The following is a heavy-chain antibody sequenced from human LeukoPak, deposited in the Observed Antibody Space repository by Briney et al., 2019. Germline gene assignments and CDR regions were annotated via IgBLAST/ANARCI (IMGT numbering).Heavy chain of an antibody. CDR3: ARSNYYDSSAPFDY. CDR2: IYSGGST. J-gene: IGHJ4*02. D-gene: IGHD3-22*01. Sequence: GGSLRLSCAASGFTVSSNYMSWVRQAPGKGLEWVSVIYSGGSTYYADSVKGRFTISRDNSKNTLYLQVNSLRAEDTAVYYCARSNYYDSSAPFDYWGQGTLVTVSS. V-gene: IGHV3-53*01. CDR1: GFTVSSNY.